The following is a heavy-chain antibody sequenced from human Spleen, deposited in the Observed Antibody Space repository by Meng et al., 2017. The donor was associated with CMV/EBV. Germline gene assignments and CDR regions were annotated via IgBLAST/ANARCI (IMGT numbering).Heavy chain of an antibody. Sequence: CTVSGGSISSGGDSWSWIRQHPGKGLEWIGYIYYSGSTYYNPSLKSRVTISVDTSKNQFSLNLSSVTAADTAVYYCAREGSSNWFDPWGQGTLVTVSS. CDR3: AREGSSNWFDP. V-gene: IGHV4-31*03. CDR2: IYYSGST. J-gene: IGHJ5*02. D-gene: IGHD6-6*01. CDR1: GGSISSGGDS.